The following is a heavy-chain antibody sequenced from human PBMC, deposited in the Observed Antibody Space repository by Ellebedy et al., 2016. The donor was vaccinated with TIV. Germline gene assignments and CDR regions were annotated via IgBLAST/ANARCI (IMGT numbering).Heavy chain of an antibody. J-gene: IGHJ4*02. CDR1: GGSISSYY. V-gene: IGHV4-59*01. CDR2: IYYSGST. Sequence: SETLSLXCTVSGGSISSYYWSWIRQPPGKGLEWIGYIYYSGSTNYNPSLKSRVTISVDTSKNQFSLKLSSVTAADTAVYYCARASIAVAGRLPDYWGQGTLVTVSS. D-gene: IGHD6-19*01. CDR3: ARASIAVAGRLPDY.